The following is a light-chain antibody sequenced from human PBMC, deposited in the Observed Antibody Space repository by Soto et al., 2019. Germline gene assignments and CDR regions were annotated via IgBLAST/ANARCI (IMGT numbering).Light chain of an antibody. V-gene: IGKV3-20*01. CDR3: QQYHSAPWT. CDR2: KGS. J-gene: IGKJ1*01. Sequence: EIVLTQSPGTLCLSPGERATLACRASQTVSSIYLAGDQQKPGQAPRLLLYKGSSRATGSPDRFSGSGSGTDFTLTISRLEPEDFGVYFCQQYHSAPWTFGQGTKVDI. CDR1: QTVSSIY.